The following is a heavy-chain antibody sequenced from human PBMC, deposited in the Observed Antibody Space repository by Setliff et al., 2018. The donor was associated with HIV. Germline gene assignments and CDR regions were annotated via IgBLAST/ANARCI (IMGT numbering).Heavy chain of an antibody. CDR1: GGIVS. CDR3: ATNPEMATINYYYYYMDV. Sequence: SVKVSCKASGGIVSINWVRQAPGQRLEWMGGIIPILGIPNYAQKFQGRVTITADKSTSTAYMELSSLRSDDTAVYYCATNPEMATINYYYYYMDVWGKGTTVTVSS. J-gene: IGHJ6*03. V-gene: IGHV1-69*10. CDR2: IIPILGIP. D-gene: IGHD5-12*01.